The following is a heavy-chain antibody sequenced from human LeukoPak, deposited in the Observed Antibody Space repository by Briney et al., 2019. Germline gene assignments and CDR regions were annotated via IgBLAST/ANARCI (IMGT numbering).Heavy chain of an antibody. J-gene: IGHJ5*02. CDR1: GGSISSSSYY. CDR2: IYYSGST. V-gene: IGHV4-39*07. D-gene: IGHD2-2*01. Sequence: SETLSLTCTVSGGSISSSSYYWGWIRQPPGKGLEWIGSIYYSGSTYYNPSLKSRVTISVDTSKNQFSLKLSSVTAADTAVYYCARRLEGGYCSSTSCWNWFDLWGQGTLVTVSS. CDR3: ARRLEGGYCSSTSCWNWFDL.